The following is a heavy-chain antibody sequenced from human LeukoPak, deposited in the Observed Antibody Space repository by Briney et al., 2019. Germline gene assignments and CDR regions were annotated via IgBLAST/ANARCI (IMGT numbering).Heavy chain of an antibody. J-gene: IGHJ4*02. CDR3: ARGGLDSNYFDS. CDR1: GGSFSGYY. V-gene: IGHV4-34*01. D-gene: IGHD4-11*01. Sequence: SETLSLTCAVYGGSFSGYYWTWIRQPPGKGLEWIGEINDSGSTKYMPSLKSRVTILVDPSKNQVSLKVNSVTAADTAVYYCARGGLDSNYFDSWGLGVLLTVSS. CDR2: INDSGST.